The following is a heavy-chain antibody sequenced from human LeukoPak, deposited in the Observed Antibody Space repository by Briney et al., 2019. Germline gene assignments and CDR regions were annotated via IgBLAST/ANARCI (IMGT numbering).Heavy chain of an antibody. Sequence: PGGSLRLSCAASGFTFSSYWMSWVRQAPGKGLEWVANIRQDGSEKYYVDSVKGRFTISRDNAKNSLYLQMNSLRAEDTAVYYCARLWTSYRSSLRPGWFDPWGQGTLVTVSS. CDR1: GFTFSSYW. CDR2: IRQDGSEK. J-gene: IGHJ5*02. D-gene: IGHD6-13*01. CDR3: ARLWTSYRSSLRPGWFDP. V-gene: IGHV3-7*01.